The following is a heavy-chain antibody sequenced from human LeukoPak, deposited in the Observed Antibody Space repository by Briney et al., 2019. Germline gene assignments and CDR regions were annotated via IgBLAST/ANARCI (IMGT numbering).Heavy chain of an antibody. CDR2: IYSGGST. Sequence: GGSLRLSCAASGFTVSSNYMSWVRQAPGKGLEWVSVIYSGGSTYYADSVKGRFTISRDNSKNTLNLQMNSLRAEGTAVYYCAKDMWEVAAAGKVLGYWGQGTLVTVSS. CDR1: GFTVSSNY. D-gene: IGHD6-13*01. V-gene: IGHV3-66*02. J-gene: IGHJ4*02. CDR3: AKDMWEVAAAGKVLGY.